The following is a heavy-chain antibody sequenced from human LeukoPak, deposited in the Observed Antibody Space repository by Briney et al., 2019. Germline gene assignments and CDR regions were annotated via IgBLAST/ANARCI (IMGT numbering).Heavy chain of an antibody. CDR2: ISSSSSYT. D-gene: IGHD6-13*01. Sequence: GGPLRLSCAASGFTLSVYYMSWMRRAPGKGVEWVSYISSSSSYTNYADSVKGRFTISRDNAKNSLYLQMNSLRAEDTAVYYCAREGGFYSSSWYFDYWGQGTLVTVSS. J-gene: IGHJ4*02. V-gene: IGHV3-11*06. CDR3: AREGGFYSSSWYFDY. CDR1: GFTLSVYY.